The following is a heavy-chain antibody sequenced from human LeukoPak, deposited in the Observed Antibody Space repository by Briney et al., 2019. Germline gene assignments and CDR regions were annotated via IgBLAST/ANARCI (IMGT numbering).Heavy chain of an antibody. Sequence: SETLSLTCTVSGDSISSYSWSWIRQPPGRGLEWIGYIYYTGNTNYNPSLKSRVTISVDTSKNQFSLKVRSVTAADTAVYYCARDPPQPGITAAGYFDLWGRGTLVTVSS. D-gene: IGHD6-13*01. CDR2: IYYTGNT. V-gene: IGHV4-59*01. CDR3: ARDPPQPGITAAGYFDL. J-gene: IGHJ2*01. CDR1: GDSISSYS.